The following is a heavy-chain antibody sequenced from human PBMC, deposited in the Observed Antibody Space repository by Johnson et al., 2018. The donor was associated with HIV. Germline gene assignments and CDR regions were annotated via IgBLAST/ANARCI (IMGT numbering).Heavy chain of an antibody. CDR1: GFTFSSYA. D-gene: IGHD6-19*01. CDR2: ISYDGSNK. CDR3: ARDRGIAVAGTGAFDI. Sequence: QVQLVESGGGLVQPGGSLRLSCAASGFTFSSYAIHWVRQAPGKGLEWVAVISYDGSNKYYADSVKGRFTISRDNSKNTLYLQMNSLRAEDTSVYYCARDRGIAVAGTGAFDIWGQGTMVTVSS. V-gene: IGHV3-30*04. J-gene: IGHJ3*02.